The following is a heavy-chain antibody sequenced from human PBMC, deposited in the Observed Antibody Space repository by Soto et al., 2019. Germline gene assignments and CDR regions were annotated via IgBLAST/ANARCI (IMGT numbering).Heavy chain of an antibody. Sequence: ASVKVSCRASVSSFSRDGISWVRQPPGQGLERMGGFDPEDGETIYAQKFQGRVTMTEDTSADTAYMELSSLKTEDTAVDYCAAGGTRRLQSPFDYWGQGTLVTSPQ. CDR3: AAGGTRRLQSPFDY. CDR2: FDPEDGET. D-gene: IGHD1-1*01. J-gene: IGHJ4*02. V-gene: IGHV1-24*01. CDR1: VSSFSRDG.